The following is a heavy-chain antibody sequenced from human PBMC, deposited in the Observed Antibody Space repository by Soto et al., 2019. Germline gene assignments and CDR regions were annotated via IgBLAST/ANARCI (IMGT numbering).Heavy chain of an antibody. Sequence: SETLSLTCAVYGGSFSGYYWSWIRQPPGKGLEWIGEINHSGSTNYNPSLKSRVTISVDTSKNQFSLKLSSVTAADTAVYYCARGGPVDIVATHPFDYWGQGTLVTVSS. CDR2: INHSGST. V-gene: IGHV4-34*01. CDR3: ARGGPVDIVATHPFDY. D-gene: IGHD5-12*01. J-gene: IGHJ4*02. CDR1: GGSFSGYY.